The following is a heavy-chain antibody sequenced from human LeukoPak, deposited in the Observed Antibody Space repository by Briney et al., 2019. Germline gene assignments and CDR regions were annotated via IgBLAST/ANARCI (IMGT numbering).Heavy chain of an antibody. D-gene: IGHD3-10*01. Sequence: SQTLSLTCTVSGDSISSGDYYWSWIRQPAGKGLEWIGRISSSGSTNYNPSLKSRVTISVDTSKNQFSLKLSSVTAADTAVYYCASQRYYYGSGSYPFDYWGQGTLVTVSS. CDR3: ASQRYYYGSGSYPFDY. J-gene: IGHJ4*02. V-gene: IGHV4-61*02. CDR2: ISSSGST. CDR1: GDSISSGDYY.